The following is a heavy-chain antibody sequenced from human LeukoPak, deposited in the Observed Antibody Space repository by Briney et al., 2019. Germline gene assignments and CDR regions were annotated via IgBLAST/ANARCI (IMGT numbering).Heavy chain of an antibody. CDR1: GFTFSSYA. V-gene: IGHV3-23*01. D-gene: IGHD4-23*01. Sequence: GGSLRLSCAASGFTFSSYAMSWVRQAPGKGLEWVSAISGSGGSTYYADSVKGRFTISRDNSKNTLYLQMNSLRAEDTAVYYCATFDYGGNSGSGDFDYWGQGTLVTVSS. CDR3: ATFDYGGNSGSGDFDY. J-gene: IGHJ4*02. CDR2: ISGSGGST.